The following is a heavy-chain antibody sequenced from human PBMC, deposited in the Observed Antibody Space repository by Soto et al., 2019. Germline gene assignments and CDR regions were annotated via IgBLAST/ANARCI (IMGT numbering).Heavy chain of an antibody. V-gene: IGHV3-23*01. CDR2: VSGSGGNI. D-gene: IGHD2-15*01. CDR3: AKGCLLGYCSGGMDQYDS. CDR1: GFTFSSYV. Sequence: EVQLLESGGGLVQPGGSLRLSCAASGFTFSSYVLTWVRQAPGKGLEWVSAVSGSGGNIHYADSVKGRFTISRDNSKNTVYLQMNSLRVDDTAVYYCAKGCLLGYCSGGMDQYDSWGQGTLVTVSS. J-gene: IGHJ4*02.